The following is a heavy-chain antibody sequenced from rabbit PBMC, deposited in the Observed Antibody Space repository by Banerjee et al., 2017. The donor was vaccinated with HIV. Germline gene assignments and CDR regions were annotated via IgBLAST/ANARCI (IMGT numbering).Heavy chain of an antibody. Sequence: QEQLVESGGGLVQPGGSLKLSCKASGFDFSAYGLTWVRQAPGKGLEWIGYIDPVFGSTYYASWVNGRFTISKDNAQNTLYLQLNSLTAADTATYFCVRFGSYDDLVDRTLFGLWGPGTLVTVS. D-gene: IGHD2-1*01. CDR3: VRFGSYDDLVDRTLFGL. V-gene: IGHV1S47*01. CDR1: GFDFSAYG. J-gene: IGHJ6*01. CDR2: IDPVFGST.